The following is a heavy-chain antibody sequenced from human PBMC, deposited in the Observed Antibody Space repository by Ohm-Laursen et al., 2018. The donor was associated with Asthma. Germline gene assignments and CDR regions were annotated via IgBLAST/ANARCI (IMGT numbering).Heavy chain of an antibody. J-gene: IGHJ4*02. CDR1: GDSISSGNNY. CDR2: IYYSGIT. V-gene: IGHV4-31*11. Sequence: TMSLTCAVSGDSISSGNNYWSWIRQHPVKGLEWIGYIYYSGITYSNPSLRSRVSISVDTSKNQFSLKLSPVTAADTAVYYCARGTFYYESTGYYFFDFWGQGTLVTVSS. CDR3: ARGTFYYESTGYYFFDF. D-gene: IGHD3-22*01.